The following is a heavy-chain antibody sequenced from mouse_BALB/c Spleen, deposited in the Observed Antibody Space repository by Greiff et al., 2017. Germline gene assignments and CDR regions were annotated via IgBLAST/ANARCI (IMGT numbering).Heavy chain of an antibody. J-gene: IGHJ2*01. Sequence: QVQLKQSGAELMKPGASVKISCKATGYTFSSYWIEWVKQRPGHGLEWIGEILPGSGSTNYNEKFKGKATFTADTSSNTAYMQLSSLTSEDSAVYYCARRTMITPFDYWGQGTTLTVSS. CDR2: ILPGSGST. CDR3: ARRTMITPFDY. CDR1: GYTFSSYW. D-gene: IGHD2-4*01. V-gene: IGHV1-9*01.